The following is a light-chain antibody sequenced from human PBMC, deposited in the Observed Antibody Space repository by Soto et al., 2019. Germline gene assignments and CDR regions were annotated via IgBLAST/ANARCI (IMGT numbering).Light chain of an antibody. CDR3: QHRSNWPPYT. J-gene: IGKJ2*01. CDR2: DAS. V-gene: IGKV3-11*01. Sequence: EIVLTQSPAPLSLSPGERATLSCRASQSVYSYLAWYQQKPGQAPRLLIYDASNRAAGIPARFSGSGSGTDFTLTISSLEPEDFAVYYCQHRSNWPPYTFGQGTKLDIK. CDR1: QSVYSY.